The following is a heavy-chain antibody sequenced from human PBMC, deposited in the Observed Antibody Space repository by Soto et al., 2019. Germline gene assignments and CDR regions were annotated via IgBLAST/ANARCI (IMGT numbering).Heavy chain of an antibody. CDR1: GFTFSSYW. Sequence: GVSLRLSCAASGFTFSSYWMSWVRQAPGKGLEWVANIKQDGSEKYYVDSVKGRFTISRDNAKNSLYLQMNSLRAEDTAVYYCARDDNYYGSGSYYTSYYYYYYGMAVWGKGTTVTVSS. CDR2: IKQDGSEK. CDR3: ARDDNYYGSGSYYTSYYYYYYGMAV. J-gene: IGHJ6*04. D-gene: IGHD3-10*01. V-gene: IGHV3-7*03.